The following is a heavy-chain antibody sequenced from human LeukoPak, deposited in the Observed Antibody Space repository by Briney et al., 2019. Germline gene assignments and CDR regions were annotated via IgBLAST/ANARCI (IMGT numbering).Heavy chain of an antibody. D-gene: IGHD3-10*01. CDR2: IIPIFGTA. CDR3: AYGFGELLYMHY. V-gene: IGHV1-69*01. CDR1: GGTFSSYA. Sequence: SVKVSCTASGGTFSSYAISWVRQAPGQGLEWMGGIIPIFGTANYAQKFQGRVTITADESTSTAYMELSSLRSDDTAVYYCAYGFGELLYMHYWGQGTLVTVSS. J-gene: IGHJ4*02.